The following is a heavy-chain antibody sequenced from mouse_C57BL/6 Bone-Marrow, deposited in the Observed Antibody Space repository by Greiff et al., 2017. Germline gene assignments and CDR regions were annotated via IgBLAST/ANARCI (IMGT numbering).Heavy chain of an antibody. Sequence: VQLQPSGAELARPGASVKLSCPASGYTFTRYGLSWVKPSTGQGLAWIGEIYPRSGTTYYNEKFKGKATLTADKSSRTAYMELRSLTAEDAAVYVCAREELAFDYGGQGTTLTVSA. D-gene: IGHD4-1*01. V-gene: IGHV1-81*01. J-gene: IGHJ2*01. CDR1: GYTFTRYG. CDR3: AREELAFDY. CDR2: IYPRSGTT.